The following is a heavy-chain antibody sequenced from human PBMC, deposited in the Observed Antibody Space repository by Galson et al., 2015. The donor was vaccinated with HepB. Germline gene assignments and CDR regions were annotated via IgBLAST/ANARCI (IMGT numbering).Heavy chain of an antibody. V-gene: IGHV3-21*01. J-gene: IGHJ3*02. CDR1: GFTFSSYS. Sequence: SLRLSCAASGFTFSSYSMNWVRQAPGKGLEWVSSISSSSYIYYADSVKGRFTISRDNAKNSLYLQMNSLRAEDTAVYYCARDPYDYGDYEGNAFDIWGQGTMVTVSS. CDR3: ARDPYDYGDYEGNAFDI. CDR2: ISSSSYI. D-gene: IGHD4-17*01.